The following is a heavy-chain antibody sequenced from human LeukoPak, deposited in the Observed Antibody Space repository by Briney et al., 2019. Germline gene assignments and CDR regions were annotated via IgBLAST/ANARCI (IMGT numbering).Heavy chain of an antibody. CDR3: AVGGYSRGGQFDY. CDR1: GGTFSSYA. D-gene: IGHD5-18*01. V-gene: IGHV1-69*01. CDR2: IIPIFGTA. J-gene: IGHJ4*02. Sequence: GASVRVSCKASGGTFSSYAISWVRQAPGQGLEWMGGIIPIFGTANYAQKFQGRVTITADESTSTAYMELSSLRSEDMAVYYCAVGGYSRGGQFDYWGQGTLVTVSS.